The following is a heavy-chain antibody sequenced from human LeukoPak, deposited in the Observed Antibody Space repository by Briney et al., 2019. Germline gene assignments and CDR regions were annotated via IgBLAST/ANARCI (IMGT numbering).Heavy chain of an antibody. CDR3: AAYGSGVEYFDY. D-gene: IGHD3-10*01. CDR2: ISSSSTTI. CDR1: GFTFSSYS. J-gene: IGHJ4*02. Sequence: GGSLRLSCAASGFTFSSYSMNWVRQAPGKGLEGVSYISSSSTTIYYADSVKGRFTISRDSAKNSLYLQMNSLRDEDTAAYYCAAYGSGVEYFDYWGQGTLVTVSS. V-gene: IGHV3-48*02.